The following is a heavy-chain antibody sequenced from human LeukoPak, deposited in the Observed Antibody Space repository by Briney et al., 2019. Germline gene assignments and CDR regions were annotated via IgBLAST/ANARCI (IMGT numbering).Heavy chain of an antibody. V-gene: IGHV3-23*01. Sequence: GGSLRLSCAASGFTFNTYAMTWVRQAPGKGLEWVSAIGSRADTTDYADSVKGRFTISRDNSKNMLYLQMNGLRAEDTAVYYCVKRDRGAFDYWGQGTLVTVSS. J-gene: IGHJ4*02. D-gene: IGHD5-24*01. CDR3: VKRDRGAFDY. CDR2: IGSRADTT. CDR1: GFTFNTYA.